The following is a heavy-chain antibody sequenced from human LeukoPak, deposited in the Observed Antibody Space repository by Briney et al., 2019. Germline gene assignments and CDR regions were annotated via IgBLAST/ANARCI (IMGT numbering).Heavy chain of an antibody. J-gene: IGHJ4*02. CDR1: GYTFTSYD. Sequence: AAVKVSCKASGYTFTSYDISWLRQAPGQGLEWMGRISAYNGNTNYAQKLQGRVTMTTDTSTRTAYMELRSLRSDDTAVYFCAREYYDYYEGFDYWGQGTLVTVSS. CDR3: AREYYDYYEGFDY. CDR2: ISAYNGNT. D-gene: IGHD3-22*01. V-gene: IGHV1-18*01.